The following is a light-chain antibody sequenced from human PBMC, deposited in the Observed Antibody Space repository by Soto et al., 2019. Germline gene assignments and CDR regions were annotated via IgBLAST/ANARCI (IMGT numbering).Light chain of an antibody. CDR1: RDVGSD. CDR2: AAS. Sequence: QMTQSPSSLSASVGEKIIITCRASRDVGSDVSWNQQKPGQAPKLLIYAASNLYTGVPSRFSGSRSGTEFTLTISSLQPEDFVSYYCLQDYGDSWTFGQGTKVDIK. J-gene: IGKJ1*01. V-gene: IGKV1-6*01. CDR3: LQDYGDSWT.